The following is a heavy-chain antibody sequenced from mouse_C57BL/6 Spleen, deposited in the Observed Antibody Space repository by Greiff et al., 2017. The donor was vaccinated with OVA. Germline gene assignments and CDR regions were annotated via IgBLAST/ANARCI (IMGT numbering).Heavy chain of an antibody. J-gene: IGHJ1*03. CDR3: ARPTVTPYWYFDV. CDR2: INPSSGYT. Sequence: VQLQQSGAELAKPGASVKLSCKASGYTFTSYWMHWVKQRPGQGLEWIGYINPSSGYTKYNQKFKDKATLTADKSSSTAYMQLSSLTYEDSAVYYCARPTVTPYWYFDVWGTGTTVTVSS. D-gene: IGHD1-1*01. CDR1: GYTFTSYW. V-gene: IGHV1-7*01.